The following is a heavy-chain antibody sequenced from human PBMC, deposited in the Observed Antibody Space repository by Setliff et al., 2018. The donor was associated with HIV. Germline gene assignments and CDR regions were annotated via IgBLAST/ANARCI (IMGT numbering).Heavy chain of an antibody. J-gene: IGHJ4*01. D-gene: IGHD6-13*01. V-gene: IGHV3-23*01. CDR2: ISVSGRST. CDR3: ARARSRQLVSTAPPYHFDY. CDR1: GFTFSSYA. Sequence: GSLRLSCEASGFTFSSYAMSWVRQAPGKGLEWVSVISVSGRSTYYADSVKGRFTISRDNSKNTLYLQMNSLRVDDTALYYCARARSRQLVSTAPPYHFDYWGRGTLVTVSS.